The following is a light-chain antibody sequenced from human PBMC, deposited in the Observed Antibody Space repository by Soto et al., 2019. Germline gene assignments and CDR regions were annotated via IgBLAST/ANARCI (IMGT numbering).Light chain of an antibody. CDR2: DDN. CDR1: SIGGIS. V-gene: IGLV3-21*02. Sequence: SYELTQPPSVSVAPGQTARITCGGNSIGGISVYWYQQKPGQAPVLVVYDDNDRPSGIPERFSGSNSGDTATLTISRVEAGDEADYYCQVWDSSSDHRGVFGGGTKLTVL. J-gene: IGLJ2*01. CDR3: QVWDSSSDHRGV.